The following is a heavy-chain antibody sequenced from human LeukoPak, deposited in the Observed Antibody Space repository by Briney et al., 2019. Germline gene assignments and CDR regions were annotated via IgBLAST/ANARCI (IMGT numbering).Heavy chain of an antibody. V-gene: IGHV3-21*01. Sequence: GGSLRLSCAASGSTFSSYSMNWVRQAPGKGLEWVSSISSSSSYIYYADSVKGRFTISRDNAKNSLYLQMNSLRAEDTAVYYCAREGSDYFDYWGQGTLVTVSS. CDR1: GSTFSSYS. CDR2: ISSSSSYI. J-gene: IGHJ4*02. CDR3: AREGSDYFDY.